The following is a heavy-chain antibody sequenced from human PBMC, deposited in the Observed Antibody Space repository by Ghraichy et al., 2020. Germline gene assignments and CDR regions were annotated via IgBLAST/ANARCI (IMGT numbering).Heavy chain of an antibody. V-gene: IGHV4-59*08. CDR2: IYYSGST. Sequence: SETLSLTCTVSGGSISSYYWSWIRQPPGKGLEWIGYIYYSGSTNYNPSLKSRVTISVDTSKNQFSLKLSSVTAADTAVYYCARATATSGSSWYFYYYGMDVWGQGTTVTVSS. CDR1: GGSISSYY. D-gene: IGHD6-13*01. J-gene: IGHJ6*02. CDR3: ARATATSGSSWYFYYYGMDV.